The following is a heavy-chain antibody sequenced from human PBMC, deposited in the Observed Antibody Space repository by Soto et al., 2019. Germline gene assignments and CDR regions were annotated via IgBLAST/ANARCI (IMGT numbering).Heavy chain of an antibody. J-gene: IGHJ6*02. CDR3: ARVSGIYYYGMDV. Sequence: QVQLQQWGAGLLKPSETLSLTCAVYGGSFSGYYWSWIRQPPGKGLEWIGEINHSGSTNSNPSLKSRVTISVDTSKNQVSLKLSSVTAADTAVYYCARVSGIYYYGMDVWGQGTTVTVSS. CDR2: INHSGST. D-gene: IGHD3-10*01. V-gene: IGHV4-34*01. CDR1: GGSFSGYY.